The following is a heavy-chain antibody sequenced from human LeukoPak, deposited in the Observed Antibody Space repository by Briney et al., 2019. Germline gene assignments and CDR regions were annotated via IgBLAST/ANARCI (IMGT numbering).Heavy chain of an antibody. Sequence: PSETLSLTCTVSGDSISSYYWSWIRQPPGKGLEWIGYIYYSGSTNYNPSLKSRVTISVDTSKNQFSLKLSSVTAADTAVYYCARLLHYSSSWNFDYWGQGTLVTVSS. V-gene: IGHV4-59*01. D-gene: IGHD6-13*01. J-gene: IGHJ4*02. CDR2: IYYSGST. CDR3: ARLLHYSSSWNFDY. CDR1: GDSISSYY.